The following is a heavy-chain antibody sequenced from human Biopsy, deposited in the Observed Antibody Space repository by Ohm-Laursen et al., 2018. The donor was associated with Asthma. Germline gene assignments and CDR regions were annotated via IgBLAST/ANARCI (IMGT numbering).Heavy chain of an antibody. J-gene: IGHJ1*01. CDR1: GFTFGDYW. CDR3: ARTFHFWSPYHAEHYQL. Sequence: SLRLSCSASGFTFGDYWMSWVRQVPGQGLEWVANIKHDGSEKNHVDSLKGRFTISRDNAKNLLFLQMNSPRAEDTAVYYCARTFHFWSPYHAEHYQLWGQGTLVTVSS. D-gene: IGHD3-3*01. CDR2: IKHDGSEK. V-gene: IGHV3-7*01.